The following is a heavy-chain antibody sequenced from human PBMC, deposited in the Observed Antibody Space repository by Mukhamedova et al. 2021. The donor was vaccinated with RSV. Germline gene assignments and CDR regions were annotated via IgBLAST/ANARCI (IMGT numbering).Heavy chain of an antibody. D-gene: IGHD5-12*01. V-gene: IGHV1-69*06. CDR3: ARVNPEYRGSPSTSYYYYYMDV. J-gene: IGHJ6*03. CDR2: IIPIFGTA. Sequence: GLEWMGRIIPIFGTANYAQKFQGRVTITADKSTSTAYMELSSLRSEDTAVYYCARVNPEYRGSPSTSYYYYYMDVWGKGTTVTVS.